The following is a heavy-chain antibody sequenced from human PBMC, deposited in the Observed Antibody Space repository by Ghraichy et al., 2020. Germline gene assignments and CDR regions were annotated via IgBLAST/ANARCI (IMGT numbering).Heavy chain of an antibody. Sequence: SETLSLTCTVSGGSISSGDYYWSWIRQPPGKGLEWIGYIYYSGSTYYNPSLKSRVTISVDTSKNQFSLKLSSVTAADTAVYYCARVDYGDTINWFDPWGQGTLVTVSS. V-gene: IGHV4-30-4*01. CDR1: GGSISSGDYY. CDR3: ARVDYGDTINWFDP. D-gene: IGHD4-17*01. CDR2: IYYSGST. J-gene: IGHJ5*02.